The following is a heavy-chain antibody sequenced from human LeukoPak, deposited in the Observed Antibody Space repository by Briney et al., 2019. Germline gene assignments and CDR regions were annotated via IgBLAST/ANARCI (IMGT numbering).Heavy chain of an antibody. D-gene: IGHD3-9*01. CDR3: AKDWHILTGRNCFDP. J-gene: IGHJ5*02. V-gene: IGHV1-18*01. CDR1: GYTFNNYG. CDR2: VTSYNGDT. Sequence: ASVKVSCKASGYTFNNYGISWVRQAPGQGLEWMGWVTSYNGDTNYAQKFQGRVTMSADASTSTAYMELRSLRFDDTAIYYCAKDWHILTGRNCFDPWGQGTLVTVSS.